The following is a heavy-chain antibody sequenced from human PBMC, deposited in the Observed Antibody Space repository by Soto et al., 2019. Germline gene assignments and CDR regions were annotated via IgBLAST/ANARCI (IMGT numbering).Heavy chain of an antibody. CDR3: ARAVGYCSGGSCHGLDY. D-gene: IGHD2-15*01. CDR2: IYHSGAT. Sequence: QVQLQESGPGLVRPSGTLALTCAVSGGSISSSNWWNWVRQPPGKGLEWIGEIYHSGATNYNPSLNSRVTISVDKSKNQFSLKLSSETAAETAVYYCARAVGYCSGGSCHGLDYWGQGTLVTVSS. V-gene: IGHV4-4*02. J-gene: IGHJ4*02. CDR1: GGSISSSNW.